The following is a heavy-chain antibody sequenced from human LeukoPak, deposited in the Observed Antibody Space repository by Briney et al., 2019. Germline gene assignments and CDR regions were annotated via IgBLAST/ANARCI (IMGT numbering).Heavy chain of an antibody. CDR1: GYSFTSYW. CDR3: ARQKYSSSSTGVYYYYYGMDV. CDR2: IDPSDSNT. V-gene: IGHV5-10-1*01. J-gene: IGHJ6*02. Sequence: GESLKISCKGSGYSFTSYWISWVRQMPGKGLEWMGRIDPSDSNTNYSPSFQGRVTISADKSISTAYLQWSSLKASDTAMYYCARQKYSSSSTGVYYYYYGMDVWGQGTTVTVSS. D-gene: IGHD6-6*01.